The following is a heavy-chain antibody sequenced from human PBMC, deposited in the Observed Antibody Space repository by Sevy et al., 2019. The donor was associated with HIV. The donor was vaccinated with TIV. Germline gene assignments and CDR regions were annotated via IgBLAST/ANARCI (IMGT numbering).Heavy chain of an antibody. V-gene: IGHV3-7*01. D-gene: IGHD3-10*01. CDR2: IKQDRSEK. J-gene: IGHJ6*02. CDR1: GFTFSSYW. CDR3: ARDTPSPYYYGSGRGYYYYGMDV. Sequence: GGSLRLSCAASGFTFSSYWMSRVRQAPGKGLEWVANIKQDRSEKYYVDSVKGRFTISRDNAKNSLYLQMNSLRAEDTAVYYCARDTPSPYYYGSGRGYYYYGMDVWGQGTTVTVSS.